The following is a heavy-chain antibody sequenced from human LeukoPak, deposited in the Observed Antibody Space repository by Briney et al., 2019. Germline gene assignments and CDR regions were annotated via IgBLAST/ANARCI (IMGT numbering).Heavy chain of an antibody. CDR3: ARESWYSGSYYGSDY. D-gene: IGHD1-26*01. CDR1: GGSISSYY. CDR2: IYTSGST. V-gene: IGHV4-4*07. Sequence: SETLSLTCTVSGGSISSYYWSWIRQPAGKGLEWIGRIYTSGSTNYNPSLKSRVTMSVDTSKNQFSLKLSSVTAADTAVYYCARESWYSGSYYGSDYWGQGTLVTVSS. J-gene: IGHJ4*02.